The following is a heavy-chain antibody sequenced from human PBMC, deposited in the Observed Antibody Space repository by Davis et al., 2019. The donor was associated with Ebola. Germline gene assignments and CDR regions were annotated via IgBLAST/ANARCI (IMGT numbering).Heavy chain of an antibody. J-gene: IGHJ4*02. CDR2: IYHSGAT. V-gene: IGHV4-38-2*02. CDR3: ARDFVY. CDR1: GYSIGRGFS. Sequence: SETLSLTCTVSGYSIGRGFSWGWIRQPPGKGLEWIGSIYHSGATNYNPSLKSRVTISLDTSKNQFSLKLTSVTAADTAGYYCARDFVYWGQGTLVAVSS.